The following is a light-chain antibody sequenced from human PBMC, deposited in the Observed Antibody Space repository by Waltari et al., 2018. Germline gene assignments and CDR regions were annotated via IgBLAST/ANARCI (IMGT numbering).Light chain of an antibody. CDR3: CSYAGGTKF. J-gene: IGLJ2*01. CDR1: RRDVGSFSL. CDR2: EGT. Sequence: QSALSQPASVSGSPGQSITISCTGARRDVGSFSLVSWYQQHPGKAPKIILYEGTKRPPGVSNRFSGSTSANAAFLTISGLQAEDEADYYCCSYAGGTKFFGGGTKVTV. V-gene: IGLV2-23*03.